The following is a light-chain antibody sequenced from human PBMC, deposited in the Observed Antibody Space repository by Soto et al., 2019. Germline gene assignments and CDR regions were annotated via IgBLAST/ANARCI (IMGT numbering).Light chain of an antibody. J-gene: IGKJ2*01. CDR1: QSVLSSSNNKNF. CDR3: QQYYRIPYT. CDR2: WAS. V-gene: IGKV4-1*01. Sequence: DIVMTQSPDSLAVSLGERATINCKSSQSVLSSSNNKNFLAWYQQKPGQSPKLLIYWASTRESGVPDRFSGSGSGTDFTLTISSPQAEDVAVYYCQQYYRIPYTFGQGTKLEIK.